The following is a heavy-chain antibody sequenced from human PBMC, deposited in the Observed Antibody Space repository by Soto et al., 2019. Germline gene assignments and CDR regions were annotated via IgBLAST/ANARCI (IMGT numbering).Heavy chain of an antibody. CDR1: GGTFSNYA. V-gene: IGHV1-69*12. J-gene: IGHJ6*02. Sequence: QVQLVQSGAEVKKPGYSVKVSCQVSGGTFSNYAIDWVRLAPGHGLEWMGGIVPIFGTTSYTQKFQGRATILADESTNTAYLEMSSLKSEDTAIYYCARVEAVAGLYNYHGLDVWGQGTAVTVS. D-gene: IGHD6-19*01. CDR2: IVPIFGTT. CDR3: ARVEAVAGLYNYHGLDV.